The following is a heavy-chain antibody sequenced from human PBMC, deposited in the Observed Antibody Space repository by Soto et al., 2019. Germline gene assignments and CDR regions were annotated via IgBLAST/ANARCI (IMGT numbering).Heavy chain of an antibody. Sequence: VKGSCKGAFYIITGYYLLCWVLEPGRGGVWRGWVNYSGGGTYYAQKVQGRVTITRDTSTSTAYLELKSLRSEDTAVYYCARGLPRSYSGLDLWGQGTTVTVSS. CDR2: VNYSGGGT. D-gene: IGHD2-21*01. CDR3: ARGLPRSYSGLDL. CDR1: FYIITGYY. J-gene: IGHJ5*02. V-gene: IGHV1-46*04.